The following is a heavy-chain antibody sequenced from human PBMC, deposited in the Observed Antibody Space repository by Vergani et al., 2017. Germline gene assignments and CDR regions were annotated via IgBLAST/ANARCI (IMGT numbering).Heavy chain of an antibody. CDR3: ARVMYRDEASTSYLLGGNDI. V-gene: IGHV4-59*13. Sequence: QVQLEESGPGLVKPSETLSLTCTVSGGSFNTYYWSWIRQSPGKGLEWIGYIYSTGSTNYNPSLNSRVTMSVDTSKNQFALKLRTVTAADTAVYFCARVMYRDEASTSYLLGGNDIWGQGTTV. D-gene: IGHD5-18*01. J-gene: IGHJ6*02. CDR2: IYSTGST. CDR1: GGSFNTYY.